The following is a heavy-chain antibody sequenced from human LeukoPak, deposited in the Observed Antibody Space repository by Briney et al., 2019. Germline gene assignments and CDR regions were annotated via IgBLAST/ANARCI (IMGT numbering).Heavy chain of an antibody. J-gene: IGHJ4*02. CDR3: ARDFPFSGSYFKPFDY. CDR2: IYTSGST. CDR1: GGSISSGSYY. V-gene: IGHV4-61*02. Sequence: SQTLSLTCTVSGGSISSGSYYWSWIRQPAGKGLEWIGRIYTSGSTNYNPSLKSRVTMSVDTSKNQFSLKLSSVTAADTAVYYCARDFPFSGSYFKPFDYWGQGTLVTVSS. D-gene: IGHD1-26*01.